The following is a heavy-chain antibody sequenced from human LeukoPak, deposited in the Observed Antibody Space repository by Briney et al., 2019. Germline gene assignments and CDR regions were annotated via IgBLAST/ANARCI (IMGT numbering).Heavy chain of an antibody. CDR2: INHSGST. V-gene: IGHV4-34*01. D-gene: IGHD6-13*01. CDR1: GGSFSGYY. J-gene: IGHJ5*02. CDR3: ARGCLPSSSWYRGLNWFDP. Sequence: SETLSLTCAVYGGSFSGYYWSWIRQPPGKGLEWIGEINHSGSTNYNPSLKSRVTISVDTSKNRFSLKLSSVTAADTAVYYCARGCLPSSSWYRGLNWFDPWGQGTLVTVSS.